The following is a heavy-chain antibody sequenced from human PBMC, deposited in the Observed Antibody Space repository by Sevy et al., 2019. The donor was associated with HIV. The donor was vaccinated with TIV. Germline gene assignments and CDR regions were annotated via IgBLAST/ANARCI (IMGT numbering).Heavy chain of an antibody. CDR3: ARGGGNGWYNFDY. CDR2: TIPILGTV. CDR1: GGTFSSYG. V-gene: IGHV1-69*13. Sequence: ASVKVSCKASGGTFSSYGISWVRQAPGQGLEWMGGTIPILGTVNYAQKFQGRVTITADESTKTAYMELSSLRSEDTAVYYCARGGGNGWYNFDYWGQETLVTVSS. J-gene: IGHJ4*02. D-gene: IGHD6-19*01.